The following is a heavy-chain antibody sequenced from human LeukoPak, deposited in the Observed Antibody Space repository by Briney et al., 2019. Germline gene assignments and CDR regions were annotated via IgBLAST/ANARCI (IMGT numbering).Heavy chain of an antibody. CDR1: GFSFSNYA. D-gene: IGHD3-10*01. Sequence: GGSLRLSCAASGFSFSNYAMTWVRQAPGKGLEWVSVISAGGGSTYYADSVKGRFTISRDNSKNTLYLQMNSLRAEDTAVYYCAKDSVPYYYGSGSYPDYWGQGTLVTVSS. CDR2: ISAGGGST. J-gene: IGHJ4*02. V-gene: IGHV3-23*01. CDR3: AKDSVPYYYGSGSYPDY.